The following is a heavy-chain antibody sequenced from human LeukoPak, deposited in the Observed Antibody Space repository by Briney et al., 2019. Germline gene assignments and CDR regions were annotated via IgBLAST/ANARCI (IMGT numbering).Heavy chain of an antibody. D-gene: IGHD3-22*01. V-gene: IGHV1-69*04. Sequence: GSSVKVSCKASGGTFSSYAISWVRQAPGQGLEWMGRIIPIFGIANYAQKFQGRVTITADKSTSTAYMELSSLRSEDTAVYYCARTYYYDSSGYPYYYGMDVWGQGTTVTVSS. J-gene: IGHJ6*02. CDR1: GGTFSSYA. CDR3: ARTYYYDSSGYPYYYGMDV. CDR2: IIPIFGIA.